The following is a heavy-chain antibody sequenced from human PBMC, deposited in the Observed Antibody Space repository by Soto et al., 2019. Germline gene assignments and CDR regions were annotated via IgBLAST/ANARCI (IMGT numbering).Heavy chain of an antibody. CDR3: TRAGAATLSDY. J-gene: IGHJ4*02. D-gene: IGHD2-15*01. CDR1: GGSINNYY. CDR2: IYYSGSP. Sequence: SETLSLTCSVSGGSINNYYCSWIRKPPGKGLERIGYIYYSGSPNYNPSLNSRVTISVDTSKNQVSLNLGSVVSAATAVVFCTRAGAATLSDYWGQGILVT. V-gene: IGHV4-59*01.